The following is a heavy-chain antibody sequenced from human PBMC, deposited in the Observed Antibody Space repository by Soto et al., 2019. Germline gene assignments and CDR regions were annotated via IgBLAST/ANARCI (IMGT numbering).Heavy chain of an antibody. CDR1: GFTFSNAW. J-gene: IGHJ4*02. Sequence: GGSLRLSCAGSGFTFSNAWMNWVRQAPGKGLEWVGRIKSKPAGGTIDYAATVQGRFTISRDDAKNMVYLQMNGLKTEDTAVYYCVTGGYFLDYWGQGT. CDR2: IKSKPAGGTI. CDR3: VTGGYFLDY. D-gene: IGHD1-1*01. V-gene: IGHV3-15*07.